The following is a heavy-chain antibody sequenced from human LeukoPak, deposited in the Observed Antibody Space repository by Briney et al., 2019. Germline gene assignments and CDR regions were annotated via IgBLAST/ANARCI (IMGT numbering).Heavy chain of an antibody. J-gene: IGHJ3*02. CDR1: GLTFSSYG. CDR3: AKDPGGSSGYPDAFDI. Sequence: PGRSLRLSCAASGLTFSSYGMHWVRQAPGQGLEWVAVISYDGSNKYYADSVKGRFTISRDNSKNTLYLQMNSLRAEDTAVYYCAKDPGGSSGYPDAFDIWGQGTMVTVSS. D-gene: IGHD3-22*01. V-gene: IGHV3-30*18. CDR2: ISYDGSNK.